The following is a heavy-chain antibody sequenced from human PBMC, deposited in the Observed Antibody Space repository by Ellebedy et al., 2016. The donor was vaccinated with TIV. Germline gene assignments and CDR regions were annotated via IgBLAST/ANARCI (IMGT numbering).Heavy chain of an antibody. J-gene: IGHJ4*02. Sequence: AASVKVPCKASGYTFTSYAMHWVRQAPGQRLEWMGWINAGNGNTKYSQKFQGSVTITRDTSASTAYMELSSLRSEDTAVYYCAREGVVGANRGGYFDNWGQGTLVTVSS. CDR1: GYTFTSYA. D-gene: IGHD1-26*01. CDR2: INAGNGNT. V-gene: IGHV1-3*01. CDR3: AREGVVGANRGGYFDN.